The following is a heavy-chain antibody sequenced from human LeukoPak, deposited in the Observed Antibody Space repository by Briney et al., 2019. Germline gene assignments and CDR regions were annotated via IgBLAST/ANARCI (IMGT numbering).Heavy chain of an antibody. Sequence: SGTLSLTCAVSGGSISSSNWWSWVRQPPGKGLEWIGEIYHSGSTNYNPSLKSRVTISVDTSKNQFSLKLSSVTAADTAVYYCARALCQSKYRNLSSCLPGRYWGQGTLVTVSS. D-gene: IGHD2/OR15-2a*01. V-gene: IGHV4-4*02. J-gene: IGHJ4*02. CDR2: IYHSGST. CDR1: GGSISSSNW. CDR3: ARALCQSKYRNLSSCLPGRY.